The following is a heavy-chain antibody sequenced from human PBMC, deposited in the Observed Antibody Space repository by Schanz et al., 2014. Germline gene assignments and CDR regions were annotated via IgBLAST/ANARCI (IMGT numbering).Heavy chain of an antibody. V-gene: IGHV7-4-1*02. CDR1: GYSFSTYA. CDR2: INNKTGNP. D-gene: IGHD2-2*01. CDR3: ARGYYTGTSCRCFDH. Sequence: QVHLVQSESELKNPGASVKVSCKTSGYSFSTYAMNWVRQAPGQGLEWMGWINNKTGNPTYAQGFTGRFVFSLDTSDTPTHLQITNLKADDTAVYYCARGYYTGTSCRCFDHWGQGTLVTVSS. J-gene: IGHJ5*02.